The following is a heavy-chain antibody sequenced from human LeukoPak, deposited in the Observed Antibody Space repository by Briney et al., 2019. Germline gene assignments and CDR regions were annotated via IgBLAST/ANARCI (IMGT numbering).Heavy chain of an antibody. CDR2: ISSSGMTK. D-gene: IGHD3-10*01. J-gene: IGHJ6*03. Sequence: PGGSLRLSCAASGFPFSSYEMNWVRQAPGKGLEWVSYISSSGMTKYYAVSVKGRFTISRDNSKNTLFLQMNSLRAEDTAVYYCARGGSGSYYYYFYYMDVWGKGTTVTVSS. CDR1: GFPFSSYE. V-gene: IGHV3-48*03. CDR3: ARGGSGSYYYYFYYMDV.